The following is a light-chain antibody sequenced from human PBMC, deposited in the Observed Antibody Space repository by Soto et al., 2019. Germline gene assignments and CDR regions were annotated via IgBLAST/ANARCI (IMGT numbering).Light chain of an antibody. CDR2: DAS. Sequence: DIQMTQSPSSLPASVGGRISITCRASQSIGTYLSWYQQKPGKAPKLLIYDASSLESGVPSRFSGSGSGTEFTLTINSLQPDDFATYYCQQYSVYWTFGQGTKVDIK. CDR1: QSIGTY. J-gene: IGKJ1*01. CDR3: QQYSVYWT. V-gene: IGKV1-5*01.